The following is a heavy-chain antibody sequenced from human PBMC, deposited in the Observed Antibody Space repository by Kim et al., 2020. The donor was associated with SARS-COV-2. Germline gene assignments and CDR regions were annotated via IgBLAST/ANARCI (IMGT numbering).Heavy chain of an antibody. CDR3: ARLEDRGAFDI. J-gene: IGHJ3*02. CDR1: GGSISSSSYY. CDR2: IYYSGST. V-gene: IGHV4-39*01. Sequence: SETLSLTCTVSGGSISSSSYYWGWIRQPPGKGLEWIGSIYYSGSTYYNPSLKSRVTISVDTSKNQFSLKLSSVTAADTAVYYCARLEDRGAFDIWGQGT.